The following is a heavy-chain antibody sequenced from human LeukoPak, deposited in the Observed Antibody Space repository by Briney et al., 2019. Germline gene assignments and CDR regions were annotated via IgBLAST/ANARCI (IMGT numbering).Heavy chain of an antibody. CDR2: IYHGGST. D-gene: IGHD3-10*01. V-gene: IGHV4-38-2*02. CDR1: GYSISSDYF. Sequence: PSETLSLTCTVSGYSISSDYFWGWIRQPPGKGLEWIGSIYHGGSTYYNPSLKSRVTISVDTSKNQFSLKLNSVTAADTAVYNCARARSGTHYDAFDIWGQGTVVTVSS. J-gene: IGHJ3*02. CDR3: ARARSGTHYDAFDI.